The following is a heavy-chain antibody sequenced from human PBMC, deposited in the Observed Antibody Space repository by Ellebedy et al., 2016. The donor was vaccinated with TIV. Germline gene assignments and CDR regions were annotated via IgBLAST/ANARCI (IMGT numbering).Heavy chain of an antibody. D-gene: IGHD6-19*01. CDR2: INPNSGVT. J-gene: IGHJ5*02. CDR3: VRGSYTSGWTGGWFDP. V-gene: IGHV1-2*04. CDR1: GYIFTGYY. Sequence: AASVKVSCKASGYIFTGYYIHWLRQAPGQGLEWMGWINPNSGVTNSAQKFLGWVTMTRDTSISTAYLELSRLKSDDTAVYYCVRGSYTSGWTGGWFDPWGQGTLVSVSS.